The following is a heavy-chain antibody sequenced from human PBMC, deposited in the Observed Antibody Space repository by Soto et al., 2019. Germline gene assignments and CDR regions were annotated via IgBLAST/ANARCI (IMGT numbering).Heavy chain of an antibody. CDR3: ARDEYYDSNNWFDH. D-gene: IGHD3-22*01. CDR2: VYSTGST. V-gene: IGHV4-4*07. Sequence: TLSLTCTVSGGAITAYYWSWIRQPVGEGLQWIGRVYSTGSTNYNPSLRSRVTMSVDTSQNQFFLRLSSVTAADTAVYYCARDEYYDSNNWFDHWGQGILVTVSS. J-gene: IGHJ5*02. CDR1: GGAITAYY.